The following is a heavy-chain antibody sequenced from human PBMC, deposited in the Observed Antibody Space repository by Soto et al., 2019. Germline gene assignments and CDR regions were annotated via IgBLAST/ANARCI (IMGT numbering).Heavy chain of an antibody. D-gene: IGHD6-13*01. J-gene: IGHJ6*02. CDR3: ARGRTQQLVRGSYYYYGMDV. V-gene: IGHV4-34*01. CDR2: INHSGST. Sequence: SETLSLTCAVYGESFSGYYWSWIRQPPGKGLEWIGEINHSGSTNYNPSLKSRVTISVDTSKNQFSLKLSSVTAADTAVYYCARGRTQQLVRGSYYYYGMDVWGQGTTVTVSS. CDR1: GESFSGYY.